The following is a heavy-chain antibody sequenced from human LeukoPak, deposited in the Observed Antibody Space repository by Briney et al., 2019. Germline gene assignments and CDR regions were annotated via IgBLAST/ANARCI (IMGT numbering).Heavy chain of an antibody. V-gene: IGHV1-18*01. CDR3: ARGGIVGATDNWFDP. Sequence: ASVKVSCKASGYTFTSYGVSWVRQAPGQGLEWMGWISAYNGNTNYAQKLQGRVTMTTDTSTSTAYMELRSLRSDDTAVYYCARGGIVGATDNWFDPWGQGTLVTVSS. CDR2: ISAYNGNT. D-gene: IGHD1-26*01. J-gene: IGHJ5*02. CDR1: GYTFTSYG.